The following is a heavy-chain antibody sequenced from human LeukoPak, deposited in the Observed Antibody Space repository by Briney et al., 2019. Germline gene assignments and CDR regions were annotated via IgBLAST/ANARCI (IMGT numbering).Heavy chain of an antibody. Sequence: SETLSLTCTVSGGSISSGDYYWSWIRQPPGKGLEWIGYIYYSGSTYYNPSLKSRVTISVDTSKNQFSLKLSSVTAADTAVYYCARAPYSDSWYYFDYWGQGTLVTVSS. CDR1: GGSISSGDYY. J-gene: IGHJ4*02. D-gene: IGHD2-8*01. V-gene: IGHV4-30-4*08. CDR2: IYYSGST. CDR3: ARAPYSDSWYYFDY.